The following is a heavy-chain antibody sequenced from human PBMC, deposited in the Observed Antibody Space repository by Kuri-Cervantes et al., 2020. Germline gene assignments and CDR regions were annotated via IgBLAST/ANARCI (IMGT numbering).Heavy chain of an antibody. CDR2: ISYDGSNK. V-gene: IGHV3-30-3*01. CDR3: ARDKGTTVSTRRIVVVPVDY. Sequence: GESLKISCAASGFTFSSYAMHWVRQAPGKGLEWVAVISYDGSNKYYADSVKGRFTISRDNSKNTLYLQMNSLRAEDTAVYYCARDKGTTVSTRRIVVVPVDYWGQGTLVTDSS. D-gene: IGHD3-22*01. CDR1: GFTFSSYA. J-gene: IGHJ4*02.